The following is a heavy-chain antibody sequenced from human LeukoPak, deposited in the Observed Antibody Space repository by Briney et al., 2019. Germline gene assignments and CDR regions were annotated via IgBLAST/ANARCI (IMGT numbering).Heavy chain of an antibody. V-gene: IGHV4-30-4*01. Sequence: PSQTLSLTCTVSGGSISSGDYYWSWVRQPPGKGLEWIGYIYYSGSTYYNPSLKSRVTISVDTSKNQSSLKLSSVTAADTAVYYCARVGGYGSGSWGEYFDYWGQGTLVTVSS. CDR1: GGSISSGDYY. J-gene: IGHJ4*02. D-gene: IGHD3-10*01. CDR2: IYYSGST. CDR3: ARVGGYGSGSWGEYFDY.